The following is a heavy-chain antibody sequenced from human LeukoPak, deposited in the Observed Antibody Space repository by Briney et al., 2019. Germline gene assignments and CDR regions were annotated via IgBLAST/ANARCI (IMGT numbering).Heavy chain of an antibody. Sequence: GSSVKVSCTASGGTFSSYAISWVRQAPGQRLEWMGGIIPIFGTANYAQKFQGRVTITADESTSTAYMELSSLRSEDTAVYYCASSTPTGLYYFDYWGQGTLVTVSS. CDR3: ASSTPTGLYYFDY. CDR2: IIPIFGTA. J-gene: IGHJ4*02. CDR1: GGTFSSYA. V-gene: IGHV1-69*01. D-gene: IGHD3-10*01.